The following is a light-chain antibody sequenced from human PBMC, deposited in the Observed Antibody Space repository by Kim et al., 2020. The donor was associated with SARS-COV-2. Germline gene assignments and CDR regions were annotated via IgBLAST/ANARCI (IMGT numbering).Light chain of an antibody. Sequence: LRVTISCSGSRSNIGSNTVNWYQRLPGTAPNLLIYSNNQRPSGVPDRFSGSKSGTSASLAISGLQSEDEADYYCAAWDDSLNGYVFGTGTKVTVL. J-gene: IGLJ1*01. CDR2: SNN. V-gene: IGLV1-44*01. CDR1: RSNIGSNT. CDR3: AAWDDSLNGYV.